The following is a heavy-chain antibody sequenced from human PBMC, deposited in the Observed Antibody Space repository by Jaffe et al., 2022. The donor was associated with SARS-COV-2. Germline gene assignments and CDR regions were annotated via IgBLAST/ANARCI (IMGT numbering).Heavy chain of an antibody. Sequence: EVQLVESGGGLVQPGGSLRLSCVTSGFSFNNYWMNWVRQAPGKGLEWVANVGQDGNTKHYVDSVKGRFTISRDNAKNSLYLQMNSLRAEDTAIYYCARDYYASGALNSWGQGTLVTVSS. V-gene: IGHV3-7*01. CDR1: GFSFNNYW. D-gene: IGHD3-10*01. J-gene: IGHJ4*02. CDR2: VGQDGNTK. CDR3: ARDYYASGALNS.